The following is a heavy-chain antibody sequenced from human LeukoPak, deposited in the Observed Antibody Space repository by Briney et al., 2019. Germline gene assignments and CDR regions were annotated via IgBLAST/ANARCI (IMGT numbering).Heavy chain of an antibody. CDR3: AKDPNGDYVGAFDG. CDR1: GFTINIYA. CDR2: ITVNGGGI. V-gene: IGHV3-23*01. D-gene: IGHD4-17*01. J-gene: IGHJ3*01. Sequence: GGSLRLSCAPSGFTINIYAMTWVRQAPGKGLEWVSSITVNGGGISYADSVKGRFTISRDNSKNTLYLQMNSLRAEDTAVYYCAKDPNGDYVGAFDGWDQGTRVTVYS.